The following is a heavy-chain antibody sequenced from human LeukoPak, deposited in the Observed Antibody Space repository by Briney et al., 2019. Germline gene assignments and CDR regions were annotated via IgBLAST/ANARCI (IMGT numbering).Heavy chain of an antibody. V-gene: IGHV4-59*08. CDR2: IYYSGST. D-gene: IGHD4-23*01. J-gene: IGHJ6*02. CDR3: ARHPLSSTVVTTHYYYGMDV. CDR1: AGSISSYY. Sequence: KPSETLSLTCTVSAGSISSYYWSWIRQPPGKGLEWIGYIYYSGSTNYNPSLKSRVTISVDTSKNQFSLKLSSVTAADTAVYYCARHPLSSTVVTTHYYYGMDVWGQGTTVTVSS.